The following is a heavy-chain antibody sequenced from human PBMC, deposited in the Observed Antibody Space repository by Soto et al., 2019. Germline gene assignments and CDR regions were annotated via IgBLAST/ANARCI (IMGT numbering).Heavy chain of an antibody. D-gene: IGHD3-9*01. J-gene: IGHJ4*02. CDR3: AKTETFNGYYNAFDY. V-gene: IGHV3-23*01. CDR1: GFSFAGYA. CDR2: ISGGGGST. Sequence: GSLRLSCAASGFSFAGYALTWVRLAPGKGLEWVASISGGGGSTYYADSVKGRFSISRDNSNRMVYLQMGSLTAGDTAVYYCAKTETFNGYYNAFDYWGQGTRVTGSS.